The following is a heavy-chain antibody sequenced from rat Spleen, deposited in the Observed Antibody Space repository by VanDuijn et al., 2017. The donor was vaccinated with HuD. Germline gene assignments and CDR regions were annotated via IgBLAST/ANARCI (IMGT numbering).Heavy chain of an antibody. CDR1: GFSLTSYH. V-gene: IGHV2-32*01. CDR3: ARDGSRDYGGYRGYVMDA. CDR2: IWGDGST. D-gene: IGHD1-11*01. J-gene: IGHJ4*01. Sequence: QVQLKESGPGLVKPSETLSLTCTVSGFSLTSYHVSWVRQPPGKGLEWMGVIWGDGSTAYNSALKSRLSISRDTSKSQVFLKMSSLKTEDTATYYCARDGSRDYGGYRGYVMDAWGQGASVTVSS.